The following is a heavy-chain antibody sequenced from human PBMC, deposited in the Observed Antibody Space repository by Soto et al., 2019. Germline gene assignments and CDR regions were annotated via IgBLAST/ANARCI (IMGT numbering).Heavy chain of an antibody. CDR2: IIPTFGTA. CDR1: GGTFSSYA. D-gene: IGHD2-21*01. V-gene: IGHV1-69*01. CDR3: ARGCGYYYYYYGMDV. Sequence: QVQLVQSGAEVKKPGSSVKVSCKASGGTFSSYAISWVRQAPGQGLEWMGGIIPTFGTANYAQKCQGRVTITADESTSTAYMKRSSLRSEDTAVYYCARGCGYYYYYYGMDVWGQGTTVTVSS. J-gene: IGHJ6*02.